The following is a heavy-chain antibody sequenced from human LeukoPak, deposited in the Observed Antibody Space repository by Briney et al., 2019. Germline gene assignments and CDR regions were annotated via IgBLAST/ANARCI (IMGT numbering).Heavy chain of an antibody. CDR1: GGSISSGGYY. Sequence: SETLSLTCTVSGGSISSGGYYWSWIRQPPGKGLEWIGYIYYSGSTNYNPSLKSRVTISVDTSKNQFSLKLSSVTAADTAVYYCARGSIAVAGTPWGHAAFDIWGQGTMVTVSS. V-gene: IGHV4-61*08. D-gene: IGHD6-19*01. CDR2: IYYSGST. CDR3: ARGSIAVAGTPWGHAAFDI. J-gene: IGHJ3*02.